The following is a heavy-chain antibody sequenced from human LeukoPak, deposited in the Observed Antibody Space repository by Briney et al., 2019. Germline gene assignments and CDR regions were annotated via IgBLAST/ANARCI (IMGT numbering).Heavy chain of an antibody. CDR1: GDSISSGSYY. J-gene: IGHJ4*02. Sequence: SETLSLTCTVSGDSISSGSYYWGWIRQPPGMVLEWIGSIYRSGDTYYNPSLKGRVTVSVGTSKNQFSLKLSSVTAADTAVYYCARDRDLRWFYYWGQGTLVTVSS. CDR3: ARDRDLRWFYY. D-gene: IGHD2-21*01. V-gene: IGHV4-39*07. CDR2: IYRSGDT.